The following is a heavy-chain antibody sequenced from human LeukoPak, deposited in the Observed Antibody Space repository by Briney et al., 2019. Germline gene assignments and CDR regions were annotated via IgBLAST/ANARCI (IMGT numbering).Heavy chain of an antibody. CDR3: AKAGVYGGVIGGRRETFFDY. V-gene: IGHV3-23*01. J-gene: IGHJ4*02. CDR2: ISVNGGST. CDR1: GLNFNSYA. D-gene: IGHD3-16*01. Sequence: GGSLRLSYAASGLNFNSYAMRWVRQAPGKGLEWVSAISVNGGSTYHEDCLKRRSTTSRDNPKNTLYLQMNSLTAEDPAVYYCAKAGVYGGVIGGRRETFFDYWGQGTLVTVSS.